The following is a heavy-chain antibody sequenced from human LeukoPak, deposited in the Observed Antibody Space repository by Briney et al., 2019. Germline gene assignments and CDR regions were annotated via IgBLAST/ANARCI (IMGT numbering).Heavy chain of an antibody. CDR3: PRDGADIVLMVYAGIDY. J-gene: IGHJ4*02. Sequence: GGSLRLSCAASGFTFSSYSVNWVRQAPGKGLEWVSSISSSSSYIYYADSVKGRFTISRDNAKNSLYLQMNSLRAEGTAVYYSPRDGADIVLMVYAGIDYWGQGTLVTVSS. CDR1: GFTFSSYS. CDR2: ISSSSSYI. D-gene: IGHD2-8*01. V-gene: IGHV3-21*01.